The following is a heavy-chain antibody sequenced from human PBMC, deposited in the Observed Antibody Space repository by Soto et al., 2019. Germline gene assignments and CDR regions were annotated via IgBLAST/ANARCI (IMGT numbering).Heavy chain of an antibody. D-gene: IGHD3-10*01. Sequence: QVYLVESGGGVVQPGTPLRLSCAASGFTFSDSGMHWVRQAPGKGLEWVAVISYDGSGKFYGDSVKGRFTISRDNSKNTVYLHMRGLTPDDTAVYYCAKDRRAYYYGSGADSWGQGTLVTVAA. J-gene: IGHJ4*02. CDR2: ISYDGSGK. CDR3: AKDRRAYYYGSGADS. V-gene: IGHV3-30*18. CDR1: GFTFSDSG.